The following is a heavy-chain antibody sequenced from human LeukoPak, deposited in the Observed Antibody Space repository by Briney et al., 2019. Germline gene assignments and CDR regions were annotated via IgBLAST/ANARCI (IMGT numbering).Heavy chain of an antibody. CDR3: ARMYSSSWYYFDY. D-gene: IGHD6-13*01. CDR1: GGSISSYY. CDR2: IYYSGST. V-gene: IGHV4-59*01. Sequence: SETLSLTCTVSGGSISSYYWSWIRQPSGKGLEWIGYIYYSGSTNYNPSLKSRVTISVDTSKNQFSLKLSSVTAADTAVYYCARMYSSSWYYFDYWGQGTLVTVSS. J-gene: IGHJ4*02.